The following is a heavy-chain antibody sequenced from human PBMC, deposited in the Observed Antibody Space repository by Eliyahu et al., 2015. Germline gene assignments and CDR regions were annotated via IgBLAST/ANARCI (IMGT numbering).Heavy chain of an antibody. D-gene: IGHD3-10*01. J-gene: IGHJ4*02. CDR3: ARDQNFYGSGEGFDY. CDR2: ITSNSDYI. CDR1: GFTLXXXS. V-gene: IGHV3-21*01. Sequence: EVQLVESGGGLVKPGGSLXLSXXASGFTLXXXSMNWVRQAPGQGLGWVSSITSNSDYIHYADSVKGRFTISRDNAKNSLYLQMNSLRAEDTAVYYCARDQNFYGSGEGFDYWGQGNLVTVSS.